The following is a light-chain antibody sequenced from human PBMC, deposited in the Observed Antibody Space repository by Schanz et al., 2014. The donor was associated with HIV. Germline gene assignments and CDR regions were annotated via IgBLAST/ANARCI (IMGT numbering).Light chain of an antibody. CDR2: EVT. CDR3: TSYTSSSTLVL. CDR1: SSDVGSYDL. Sequence: QSALTQPASVSGSPGQSIAISCTGTSSDVGSYDLASWYQQHPGKAPKLMIYEVTKRPSGVSNRFSGSKSGNTASLTISGLQAEDEADYFCTSYTSSSTLVLFGGGTKVTVL. J-gene: IGLJ3*02. V-gene: IGLV2-14*02.